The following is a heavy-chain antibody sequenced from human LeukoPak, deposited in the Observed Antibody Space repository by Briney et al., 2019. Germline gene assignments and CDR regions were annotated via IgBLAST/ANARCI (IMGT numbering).Heavy chain of an antibody. J-gene: IGHJ4*02. CDR1: GGSFSGYY. V-gene: IGHV4-34*01. D-gene: IGHD2-21*01. CDR3: ARAFCVGECFVLHIFFDS. CDR2: INHSGST. Sequence: SETLSLTCAVYGGSFSGYYWSWIRQPPGKGLEWIGEINHSGSTNYNPSLKSRVTISVDTSKNQFSLKLSSVTAADTAVYYCARAFCVGECFVLHIFFDSWGQGTLVTVSS.